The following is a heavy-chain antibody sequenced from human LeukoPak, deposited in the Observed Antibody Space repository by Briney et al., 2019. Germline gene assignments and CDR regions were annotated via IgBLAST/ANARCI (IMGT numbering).Heavy chain of an antibody. J-gene: IGHJ4*02. Sequence: GGSLRLSCAASGFTFHDYYMSWIRQAPGKGLEWVSYISSSSSTIYYADSVKGRFTISRDNAKNSLYLQMNSLRDEDTAVYYCARDGTLGDIVVVPAAMELDYWGQGTLVTVSS. CDR3: ARDGTLGDIVVVPAAMELDY. CDR1: GFTFHDYY. D-gene: IGHD2-2*01. CDR2: ISSSSSTI. V-gene: IGHV3-11*04.